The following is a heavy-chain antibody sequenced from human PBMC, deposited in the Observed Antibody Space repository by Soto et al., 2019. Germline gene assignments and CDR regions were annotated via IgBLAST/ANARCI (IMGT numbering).Heavy chain of an antibody. Sequence: GGSLRLSCGSSGVTFSSYSMNWVRQAPGKGLEWVSYISSSSSTIYYADSVKGRFTISRDNAKNSLYLQMNSLRAEDTAVYYCARANYYGSPGDFDYWGQGTLVTVSS. CDR3: ARANYYGSPGDFDY. CDR1: GVTFSSYS. CDR2: ISSSSSTI. V-gene: IGHV3-48*01. J-gene: IGHJ4*02. D-gene: IGHD3-10*01.